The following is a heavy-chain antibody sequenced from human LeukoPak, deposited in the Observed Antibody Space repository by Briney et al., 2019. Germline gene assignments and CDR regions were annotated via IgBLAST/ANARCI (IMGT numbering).Heavy chain of an antibody. J-gene: IGHJ3*01. D-gene: IGHD5-24*01. CDR3: ARVRDGYNDAYDV. CDR2: IKPGGDST. CDR1: GYTFTRHY. V-gene: IGHV1-46*01. Sequence: ASVKVSCKASGYTFTRHYMHWVRQAPGQGLEWMGVIKPGGDSTSSARIFQGRVYMTSDTSTSTVYMELSGLRSDDTAVYYCARVRDGYNDAYDVWGQGTMVTVPS.